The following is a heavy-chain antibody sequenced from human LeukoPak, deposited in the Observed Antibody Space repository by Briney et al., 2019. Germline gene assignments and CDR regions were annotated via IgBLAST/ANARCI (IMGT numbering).Heavy chain of an antibody. CDR2: IYYSGVT. CDR1: GYSISSGYY. D-gene: IGHD3-22*01. J-gene: IGHJ4*02. V-gene: IGHV4-61*01. Sequence: SETLSLTCTVSGYSISSGYYWGWIRQPPGKGLEYIGYIYYSGVTNYQPSLKSRVTISVDTSKNQFSLRLTSVTAADTAVYYCARDRISITMIGWGQGILVTVPS. CDR3: ARDRISITMIG.